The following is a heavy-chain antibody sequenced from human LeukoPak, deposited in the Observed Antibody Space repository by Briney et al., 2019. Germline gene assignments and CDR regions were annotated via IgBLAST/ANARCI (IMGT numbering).Heavy chain of an antibody. CDR2: IYYSGSS. V-gene: IGHV4-59*08. J-gene: IGHJ4*02. CDR1: GGSISTYY. CDR3: ARRGSGMATIFDY. D-gene: IGHD5-24*01. Sequence: PSETLSLTCTVSGGSISTYYWSWIRQPPGKGLEWIASIYYSGSSNYNPSLRSRVTISVDTSKNQFSLKVNSVTAADTAVYYCARRGSGMATIFDYWGQGTLVTVSS.